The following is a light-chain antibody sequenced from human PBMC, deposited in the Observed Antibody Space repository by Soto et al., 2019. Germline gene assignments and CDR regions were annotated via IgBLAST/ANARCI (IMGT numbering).Light chain of an antibody. V-gene: IGKV1-5*03. CDR1: QSISSW. Sequence: IQLTEAPSTLSASVGDRVTITCRASQSISSWLAWYQQKPGKAPKLLIYKASSLESGVPSRFSGSGSGTEFTLTISSLQPDDFATYYCQQYSSYPWTFGQGTKVEIK. CDR3: QQYSSYPWT. CDR2: KAS. J-gene: IGKJ1*01.